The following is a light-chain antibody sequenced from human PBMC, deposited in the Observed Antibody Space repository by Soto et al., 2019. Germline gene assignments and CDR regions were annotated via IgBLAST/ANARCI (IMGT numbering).Light chain of an antibody. CDR2: EVT. V-gene: IGLV2-14*01. J-gene: IGLJ1*01. Sequence: QSALTQPASVSGSPGQSITIPCTGTSSDVGGYNHVSWYQQHPGKVPKLMISEVTNRPSGVSNRFSGSKSGNTASLTISGLQAEDEADYYCSSYTGSTTDVFGTGTKLTVL. CDR1: SSDVGGYNH. CDR3: SSYTGSTTDV.